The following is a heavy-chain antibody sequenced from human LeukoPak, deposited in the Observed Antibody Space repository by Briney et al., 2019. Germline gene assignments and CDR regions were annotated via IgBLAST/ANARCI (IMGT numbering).Heavy chain of an antibody. D-gene: IGHD5-24*01. CDR1: GYSFTSYW. CDR2: IYPGDSDT. Sequence: GESLKISCKGSGYSFTSYWIGWVRQMPGNGLEWMGIIYPGDSDTRYSPSFQGQVTISADKSISTAYLQWSSLKASDTATYYCARLHPEMATNSVDYWGQGTLVTVSS. CDR3: ARLHPEMATNSVDY. J-gene: IGHJ4*02. V-gene: IGHV5-51*01.